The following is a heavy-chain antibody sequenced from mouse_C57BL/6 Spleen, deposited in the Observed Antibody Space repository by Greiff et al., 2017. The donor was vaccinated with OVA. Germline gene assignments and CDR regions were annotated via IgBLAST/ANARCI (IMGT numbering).Heavy chain of an antibody. V-gene: IGHV1-62-2*01. CDR2: FYPGSGSI. CDR1: GYTFTEYT. D-gene: IGHD3-2*02. Sequence: QVQLQQSGAELVKPGASVKLSCKASGYTFTEYTIHWVKQRSGQGLEWIGWFYPGSGSIKYNEKFKDKATLTTDKSSITFYMGLSRLTSEDSAVCYCAKHEDEDSSGHSPMDYWGQGASVTGSS. J-gene: IGHJ4*01. CDR3: AKHEDEDSSGHSPMDY.